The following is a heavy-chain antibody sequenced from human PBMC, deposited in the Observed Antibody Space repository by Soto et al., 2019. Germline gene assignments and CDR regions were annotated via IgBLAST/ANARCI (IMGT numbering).Heavy chain of an antibody. CDR2: IYYSGST. D-gene: IGHD1-1*01. CDR1: RFSINSSTCY. J-gene: IGHJ6*02. V-gene: IGHV4-39*01. CDR3: ARRQLERRYYYYGMDV. Sequence: SATLSLTCPLTRFSINSSTCYWAWIRQPPGKGLEWIGSIYYSGSTYYNPSLKSRVTISVDTSKNQFSLKLSSVTAADTAVYYCARRQLERRYYYYGMDVWGQGTTVS.